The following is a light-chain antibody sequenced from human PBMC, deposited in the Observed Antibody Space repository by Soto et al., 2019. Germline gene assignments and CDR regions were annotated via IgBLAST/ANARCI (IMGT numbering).Light chain of an antibody. V-gene: IGLV1-40*01. CDR3: QSYDSSLSGWV. CDR2: GNN. J-gene: IGLJ3*02. Sequence: QSVLTQPPSVYGAPGQRVTISCTGSSSNIGAGYGVHWYQQLPGTAPKLLIYGNNNRPSGVPDRFSGSKSGTSASLAITGLQAEDEADYYCQSYDSSLSGWVFGGGTKLTVL. CDR1: SSNIGAGYG.